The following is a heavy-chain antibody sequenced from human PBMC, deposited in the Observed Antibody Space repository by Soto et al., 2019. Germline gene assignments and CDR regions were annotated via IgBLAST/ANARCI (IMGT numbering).Heavy chain of an antibody. D-gene: IGHD2-15*01. CDR3: AREREEYCSGGSCYSGVWFDP. V-gene: IGHV1-69*13. Sequence: GASVKVSCKASGGTFSSYAISWVRQAPGQGLEWMGGIIPIFGTANYAQKFQGRVTITADESTSTAYMELSSLRSEDTAVYYCAREREEYCSGGSCYSGVWFDPWGQGTLVTVSS. J-gene: IGHJ5*02. CDR1: GGTFSSYA. CDR2: IIPIFGTA.